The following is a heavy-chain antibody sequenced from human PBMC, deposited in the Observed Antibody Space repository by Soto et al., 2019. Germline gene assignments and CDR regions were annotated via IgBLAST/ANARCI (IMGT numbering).Heavy chain of an antibody. Sequence: EVQLVESGGGLVQPGGSLRLTCAASGFTFSSYSMNWVRQAPGKGLEWVSYISSSSSTIYYADSVKGRFTISRDNAKNSLYLQMNSLRAEDTAVYYCARINGWYGTYYFDYWRQGTLVTVSS. CDR1: GFTFSSYS. J-gene: IGHJ4*02. CDR2: ISSSSSTI. CDR3: ARINGWYGTYYFDY. D-gene: IGHD6-19*01. V-gene: IGHV3-48*01.